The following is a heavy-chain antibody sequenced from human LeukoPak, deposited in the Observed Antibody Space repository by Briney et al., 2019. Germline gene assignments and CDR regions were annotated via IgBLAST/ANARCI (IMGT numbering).Heavy chain of an antibody. J-gene: IGHJ4*02. CDR2: IYYSGST. Sequence: PSETLSLTCTVSGGSISSSSYYWGWIRQPPGKGLEWIGSIYYSGSTYYNPSLKSRVTISVATSQNQFSLKLSSVTAADTAVYYCARVTAYDGSGYYKYYFDYWGQGTLVTVSS. CDR3: ARVTAYDGSGYYKYYFDY. D-gene: IGHD3-22*01. CDR1: GGSISSSSYY. V-gene: IGHV4-39*01.